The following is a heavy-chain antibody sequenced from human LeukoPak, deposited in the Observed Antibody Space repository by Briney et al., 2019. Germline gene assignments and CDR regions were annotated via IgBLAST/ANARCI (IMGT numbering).Heavy chain of an antibody. V-gene: IGHV1-2*02. J-gene: IGHJ4*02. CDR2: INPNSGGT. D-gene: IGHD3-16*02. CDR3: ARGTPGSYLGY. CDR1: GYTFTAYY. Sequence: ASVKVSCKASGYTFTAYYLHWVRQAPGQGLEWMGWINPNSGGTNYAQKFKGRVTLTRDTSINTTYMELSRLASDVTAVYFCARGTPGSYLGYWGQGTLVTVSS.